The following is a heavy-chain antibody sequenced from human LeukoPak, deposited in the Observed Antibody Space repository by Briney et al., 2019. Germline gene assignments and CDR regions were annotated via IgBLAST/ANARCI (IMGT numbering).Heavy chain of an antibody. CDR1: GFTFSSYS. V-gene: IGHV3-21*01. J-gene: IGHJ4*02. D-gene: IGHD4-11*01. CDR3: ARDGKVSGYSNFDGDFDY. Sequence: GGSLRLSCAASGFTFSSYSMNWVRQAPGKGLEWVSSISSSSSYIYYADSVKGRFTISRDNAKNSLYLQMNSLRAEDTAVYYCARDGKVSGYSNFDGDFDYWGQGTLVTVSS. CDR2: ISSSSSYI.